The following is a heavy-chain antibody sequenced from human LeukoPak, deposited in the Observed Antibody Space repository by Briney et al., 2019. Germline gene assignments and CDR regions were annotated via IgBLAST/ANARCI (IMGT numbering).Heavy chain of an antibody. D-gene: IGHD3-10*01. CDR2: LEPSGNEG. V-gene: IGHV3-7*01. Sequence: GGSLRLSCAVSGFTIGSHFMGWVRHPPGKGLQCVAILEPSGNEGNYVDSVKGRFTISRDNAKNSLYLQMNSLRAEDTAVYYCARVQRYGSDAFDIWGQGTMVTVSS. CDR1: GFTIGSHF. J-gene: IGHJ3*02. CDR3: ARVQRYGSDAFDI.